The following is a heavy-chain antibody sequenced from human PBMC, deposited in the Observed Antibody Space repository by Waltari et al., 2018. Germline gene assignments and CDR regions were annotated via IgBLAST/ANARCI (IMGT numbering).Heavy chain of an antibody. V-gene: IGHV1-2*02. CDR3: ARDRGVGAISDAFDL. CDR1: GYSFTDHY. CDR2: INPKSGGP. J-gene: IGHJ3*01. D-gene: IGHD1-26*01. Sequence: QVQLVQSGTEVKKSGASVRVSCKASGYSFTDHYVHWVRQAPGQGLEWMGWINPKSGGPNYVQKFQGRVTMTRDTSINTAYMELNRLRFDDTAVYFWARDRGVGAISDAFDLWGQGTMVTVSS.